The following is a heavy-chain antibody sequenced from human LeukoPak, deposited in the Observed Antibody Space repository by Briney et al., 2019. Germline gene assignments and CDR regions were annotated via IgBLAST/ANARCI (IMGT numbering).Heavy chain of an antibody. CDR3: ARATIFGWFDP. CDR1: GFTFSSYS. Sequence: GGSLRLSCAASGFTFSSYSMNWVRQAPGKGREWVSSISSSSSYIYYADSVKGRFPISRDNAKNSLYLQMNNLRAEDPAVYYCARATIFGWFDPWGQGTLVTVSS. CDR2: ISSSSSYI. D-gene: IGHD3-9*01. V-gene: IGHV3-21*01. J-gene: IGHJ5*02.